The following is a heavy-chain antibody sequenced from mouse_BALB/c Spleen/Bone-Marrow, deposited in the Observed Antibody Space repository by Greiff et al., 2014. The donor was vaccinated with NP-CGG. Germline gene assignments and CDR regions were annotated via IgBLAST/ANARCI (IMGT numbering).Heavy chain of an antibody. CDR3: SRERAY. J-gene: IGHJ3*01. CDR1: GYTFTSYY. V-gene: IGHV1S81*02. CDR2: ITPSNGDT. Sequence: QVQLKESGAELVKPGASVKLSCKASGYTFTSYYMYWVKQRPGQGLEWIGEITPSNGDTNFNEKFKSKATLTVDKSSSTAYMQLSSLTSEDSAVYYCSRERAYWGQGTLVTVSA.